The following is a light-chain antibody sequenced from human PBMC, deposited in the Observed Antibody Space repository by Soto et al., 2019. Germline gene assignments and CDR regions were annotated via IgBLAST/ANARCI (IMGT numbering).Light chain of an antibody. CDR3: AAWDDSLSGYV. Sequence: QSVLTQPPSASGTPGQRVTISCSGSSPNIGSNYVYWYQQLPGTAPKLLIYTNDQRPSGVPDRFSGSKSGTSASLAISGLRSEDGADYYCAAWDDSLSGYVFGTGTKLTVL. CDR2: TND. J-gene: IGLJ1*01. CDR1: SPNIGSNY. V-gene: IGLV1-47*02.